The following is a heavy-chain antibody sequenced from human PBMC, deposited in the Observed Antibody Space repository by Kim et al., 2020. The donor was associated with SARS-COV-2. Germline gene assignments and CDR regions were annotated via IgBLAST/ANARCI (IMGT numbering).Heavy chain of an antibody. D-gene: IGHD3-10*01. CDR3: ARGTSMVGGVIGVLDY. V-gene: IGHV1-2*02. Sequence: ASVKVSCKASGYTFTGYYMHWVRQAPGQGLEWMGWINPNSGTTNYAQKFQGRVIMTRDTSVSTAYMELSRLRSDDTAVYYCARGTSMVGGVIGVLDYWGQGTLATV. CDR2: INPNSGTT. CDR1: GYTFTGYY. J-gene: IGHJ4*02.